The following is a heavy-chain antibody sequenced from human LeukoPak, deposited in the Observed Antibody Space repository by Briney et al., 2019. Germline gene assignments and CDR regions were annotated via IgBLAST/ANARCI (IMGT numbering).Heavy chain of an antibody. V-gene: IGHV3-20*04. Sequence: GGSLRLSCTASGFTSDDHGMSWVRQVPGKGLEWVAGINWDGGSTGYADSVKGRFTISRDNSKNSLSLYMNSLTTEDTALYYCVRGHGYNLEDYFDNWGQGTLVTVSS. CDR2: INWDGGST. CDR1: GFTSDDHG. CDR3: VRGHGYNLEDYFDN. D-gene: IGHD5-24*01. J-gene: IGHJ4*02.